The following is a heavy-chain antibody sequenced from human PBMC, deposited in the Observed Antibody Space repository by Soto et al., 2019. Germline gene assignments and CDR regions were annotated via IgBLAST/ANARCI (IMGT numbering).Heavy chain of an antibody. V-gene: IGHV3-23*01. D-gene: IGHD1-7*01. J-gene: IGHJ5*02. CDR1: GFTFSSYA. CDR2: ISGSGGST. Sequence: GGSLRLSCAASGFTFSSYAMIWVRQAPGKGLEWVSAISGSGGSTYYADSVKGRFTISRDNSKNTLYLQMNSLRAEDTAVYYCAKDRRYNWNYSWFDPWGQGTLVTVSS. CDR3: AKDRRYNWNYSWFDP.